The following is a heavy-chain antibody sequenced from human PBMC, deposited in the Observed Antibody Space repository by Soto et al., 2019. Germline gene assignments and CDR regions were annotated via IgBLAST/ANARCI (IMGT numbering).Heavy chain of an antibody. D-gene: IGHD3-16*01. CDR3: VMVDNYVTPTPQDV. Sequence: ASVKVSCKASGYIFVNYGIAWVRQAPGQGLEWMGWISPYAGNTHSATKIQGRLTMTTDTSTSTAYMDLGSLTSDDTAVYYCVMVDNYVTPTPQDVWGQGTTVTVSS. CDR1: GYIFVNYG. CDR2: ISPYAGNT. J-gene: IGHJ6*02. V-gene: IGHV1-18*01.